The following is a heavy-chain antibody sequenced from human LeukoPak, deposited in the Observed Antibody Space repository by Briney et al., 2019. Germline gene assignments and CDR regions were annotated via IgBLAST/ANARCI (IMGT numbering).Heavy chain of an antibody. J-gene: IGHJ4*02. CDR2: ISSSSSYI. CDR1: GFTFSSYS. Sequence: GGSLRLSCAASGFTFSSYSMNWVRQAPGKGLEWVSSISSSSSYIYYADSVKGRFTISRDNAKNTLYLQMNSLRAEDTAVYYCASRKLTYYYDSSGYYWEDYWGQGTLVTVSS. D-gene: IGHD3-22*01. CDR3: ASRKLTYYYDSSGYYWEDY. V-gene: IGHV3-21*01.